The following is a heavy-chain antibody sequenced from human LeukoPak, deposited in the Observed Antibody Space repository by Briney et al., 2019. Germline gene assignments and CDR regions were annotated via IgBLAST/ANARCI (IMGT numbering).Heavy chain of an antibody. CDR3: ARHGTPGITGTYDY. CDR1: GYSFTNYW. Sequence: KYGESLKISCKGSGYSFTNYWIAWVRQMPGKGLEWMGITYPGDSDTRYSPSFQGQVTISADKSISTAYLQWSSLKASDTAMYYCARHGTPGITGTYDYWGQGTLVTVSS. D-gene: IGHD1-7*01. CDR2: TYPGDSDT. J-gene: IGHJ4*02. V-gene: IGHV5-51*01.